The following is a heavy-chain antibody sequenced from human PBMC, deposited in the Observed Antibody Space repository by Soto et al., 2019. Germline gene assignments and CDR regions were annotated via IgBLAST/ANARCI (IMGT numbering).Heavy chain of an antibody. Sequence: QPQLLESGSGLVKPSQTLSLTCVYSGGSISSGGYSWSWIRQPPGKGLEWIGYIYHGGSTSYNPSPQRRGSISIDRSKNQFSLRLTSVTAADTAVYYCARSGYSFGSYWYFDLWGRGTLVSVSS. CDR1: GGSISSGGYS. D-gene: IGHD5-18*01. V-gene: IGHV4-30-2*01. CDR2: IYHGGST. J-gene: IGHJ2*01. CDR3: ARSGYSFGSYWYFDL.